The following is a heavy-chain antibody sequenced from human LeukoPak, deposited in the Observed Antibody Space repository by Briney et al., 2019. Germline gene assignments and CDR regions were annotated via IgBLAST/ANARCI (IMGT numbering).Heavy chain of an antibody. CDR2: ISGSGGST. CDR1: GFTFSSYA. CDR3: AKKSAGSYNYYYYYMDV. D-gene: IGHD3-10*01. V-gene: IGHV3-23*01. Sequence: GGSLRLSCAASGFTFSSYAMSWLRQAPGKGLECVSAISGSGGSTYYADSVKGRFTISRDNSKNTLYLQMNSLRAEDTAVYYCAKKSAGSYNYYYYYMDVWGKGTTVTVPS. J-gene: IGHJ6*03.